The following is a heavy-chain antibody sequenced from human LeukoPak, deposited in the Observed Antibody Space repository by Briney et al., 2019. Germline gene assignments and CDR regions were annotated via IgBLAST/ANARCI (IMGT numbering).Heavy chain of an antibody. Sequence: GGSLRLSCAASGFTFSSYGMHWVRQAPGKGLEWVAVISYDGSNKYYADSVKGRFTISRDNSKNTLYLQMNGLRAEDTAVYYCATRSGSFGYWGQGTLVTVSS. V-gene: IGHV3-30*03. CDR3: ATRSGSFGY. CDR2: ISYDGSNK. D-gene: IGHD1-26*01. CDR1: GFTFSSYG. J-gene: IGHJ4*02.